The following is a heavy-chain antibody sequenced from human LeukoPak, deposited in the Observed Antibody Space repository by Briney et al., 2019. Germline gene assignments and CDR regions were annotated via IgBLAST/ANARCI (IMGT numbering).Heavy chain of an antibody. V-gene: IGHV3-30*03. Sequence: PGRSLRLSCAASGLTLSSDVMQWDRQAPGKGLEWVAVISYDGSNKYYADSVKGRFTISRDNSKNTLYLQMNSLRAEDTAVYYCARDNAYSGYDVPDYWGQGTLVTVSS. CDR3: ARDNAYSGYDVPDY. CDR2: ISYDGSNK. D-gene: IGHD5-12*01. J-gene: IGHJ4*02. CDR1: GLTLSSDV.